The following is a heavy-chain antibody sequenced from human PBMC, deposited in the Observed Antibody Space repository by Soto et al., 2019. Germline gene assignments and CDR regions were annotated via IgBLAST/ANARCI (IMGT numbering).Heavy chain of an antibody. CDR3: ARYRYYYYYMDV. Sequence: PSETLSLTCTVSGGSISSYYWSWVRQPPGKGLEWIGYIYYSGNTNYNPSLKSRVTISVDTSKNQFSLKLSSVTAADTAVYYCARYRYYYYYMDVWGKGTSVTVSS. V-gene: IGHV4-59*01. CDR2: IYYSGNT. J-gene: IGHJ6*03. D-gene: IGHD2-2*01. CDR1: GGSISSYY.